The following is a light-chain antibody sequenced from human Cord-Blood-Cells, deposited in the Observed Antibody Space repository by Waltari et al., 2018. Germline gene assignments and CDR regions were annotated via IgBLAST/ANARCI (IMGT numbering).Light chain of an antibody. V-gene: IGKV1-5*03. Sequence: DIQKTQSPSTLSASVGDRVTITCRASQSISSWLAWYQPKPGKDPKLLIYKASSLESEVPSRFSGSGSGTEFTLTISNLQPYDFATYYCQQYNSYSYTFGQGTKLAIK. CDR1: QSISSW. J-gene: IGKJ2*01. CDR3: QQYNSYSYT. CDR2: KAS.